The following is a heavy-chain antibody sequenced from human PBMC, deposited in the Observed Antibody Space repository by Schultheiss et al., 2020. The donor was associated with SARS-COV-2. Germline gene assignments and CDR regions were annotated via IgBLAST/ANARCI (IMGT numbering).Heavy chain of an antibody. CDR2: IYYSGST. V-gene: IGHV4-59*12. Sequence: SETLSLTCTVSGGSISSYYWSWIRQPPGKGLEWIGYIYYSGSTNYNPSLKSRVTMSVDTSKNQFSLKLSSVTAADTAVYYCARENHCSSTSCYIGYYYYYYMDVWGKGTTVTVSS. CDR1: GGSISSYY. CDR3: ARENHCSSTSCYIGYYYYYYMDV. J-gene: IGHJ6*03. D-gene: IGHD2-2*02.